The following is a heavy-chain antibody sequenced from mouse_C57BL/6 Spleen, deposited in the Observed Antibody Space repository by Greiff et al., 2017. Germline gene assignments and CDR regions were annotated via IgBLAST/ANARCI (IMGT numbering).Heavy chain of an antibody. D-gene: IGHD3-2*02. V-gene: IGHV14-2*01. J-gene: IGHJ4*01. CDR1: GFNFKDYY. CDR3: AKTAHNAMDY. Sequence: VQLQQSGAELVQPGASVTLSCTASGFNFKDYYMHWVKQKTEQGLEWIGRIDPEDGKTKYAPKFPGQATITADTSSNTAYLQLSSLTSEDTAVYYCAKTAHNAMDYWGQGTSVTVSS. CDR2: IDPEDGKT.